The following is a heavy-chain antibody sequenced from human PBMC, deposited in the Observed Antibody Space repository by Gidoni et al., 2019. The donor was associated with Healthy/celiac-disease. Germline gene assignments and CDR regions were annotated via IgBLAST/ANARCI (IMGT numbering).Heavy chain of an antibody. V-gene: IGHV3-23*01. J-gene: IGHJ3*02. CDR3: AKATGNYYDSSGYYDAFDI. Sequence: EVQLLESGGGLVQPGGSLRISCAASGFTFSSYAMSWVRQAPGKGLEWVSAISGSGGNTYYADSVKGRFTISRDNSKNTLYLQMNSLRAEDTAVYYCAKATGNYYDSSGYYDAFDIWGQGTMVTVSS. D-gene: IGHD3-22*01. CDR1: GFTFSSYA. CDR2: ISGSGGNT.